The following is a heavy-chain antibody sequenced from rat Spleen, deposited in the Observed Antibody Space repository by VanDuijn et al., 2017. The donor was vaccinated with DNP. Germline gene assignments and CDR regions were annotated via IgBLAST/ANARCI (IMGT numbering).Heavy chain of an antibody. CDR3: ASRPPPTRGPFDY. CDR1: GFIFFDYW. D-gene: IGHD1-4*01. CDR2: IKDKSNNYAT. J-gene: IGHJ2*01. Sequence: EVKLVESGGGLVQPGRSLKLSCAASGFIFFDYWMHWVRQSPDKRLEWIARIKDKSNNYATDYVESVKGRFTISRDDSKSSLYLQMNSLKEEDTATYYCASRPPPTRGPFDYWGQGVTVTVSS. V-gene: IGHV6-13*01.